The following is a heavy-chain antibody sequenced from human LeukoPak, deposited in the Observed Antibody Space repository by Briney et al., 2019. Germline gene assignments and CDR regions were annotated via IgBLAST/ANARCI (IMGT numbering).Heavy chain of an antibody. J-gene: IGHJ6*03. CDR2: IYYSGST. CDR3: ARDHEAAAGFYYYYYMDV. V-gene: IGHV4-59*12. Sequence: SETLSLTCSVSGVSISSYYWRWLRQPPGKGLEWIGYIYYSGSTNYNPSLKSRVTISVDTSKNQFSLKLSSVTAADTAVYYCARDHEAAAGFYYYYYMDVWGKGTTVTVSS. CDR1: GVSISSYY. D-gene: IGHD6-13*01.